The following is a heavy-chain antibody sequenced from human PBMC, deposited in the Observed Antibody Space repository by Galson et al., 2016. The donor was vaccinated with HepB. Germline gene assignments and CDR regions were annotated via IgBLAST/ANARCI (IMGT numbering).Heavy chain of an antibody. D-gene: IGHD3-10*01. J-gene: IGHJ5*02. CDR2: IYWNDDK. CDR3: AHVLYYYGSGIWFDP. Sequence: WIRQPPGKALEWLALIYWNDDKPYSPSLKSRLTITKDTSKTQVVLTMTNMNPVDTATYYCAHVLYYYGSGIWFDPWGQGTLVTVSS. V-gene: IGHV2-5*01.